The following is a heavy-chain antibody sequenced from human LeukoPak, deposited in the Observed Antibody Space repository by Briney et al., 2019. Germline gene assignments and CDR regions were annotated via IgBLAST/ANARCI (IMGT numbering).Heavy chain of an antibody. J-gene: IGHJ4*02. CDR1: GFTLTELS. V-gene: IGHV1-24*01. D-gene: IGHD6-19*01. Sequence: ASVKVSCKVSGFTLTELSMHSVRQAPGKGLEWMGGFDPEDGETIYAQKFQGRVTMTEDTYTDTAYLELCSLRSEDTAVYYCASALAQWLPNWGQGTLVTVSS. CDR3: ASALAQWLPN. CDR2: FDPEDGET.